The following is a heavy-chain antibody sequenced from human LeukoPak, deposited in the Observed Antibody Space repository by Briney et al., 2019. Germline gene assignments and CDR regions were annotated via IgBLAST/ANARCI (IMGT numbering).Heavy chain of an antibody. J-gene: IGHJ6*03. Sequence: SETLSLTCTVSGDSFSSGSSYWGWLRQPPGTGLDWIGSMYYSGSTYYNPSLKSRVTISVDTSKNQFSLKLSSVTAADTAVYCCARHYYGSGNHYYYMDVWGKGTTVTVSS. CDR3: ARHYYGSGNHYYYMDV. CDR1: GDSFSSGSSY. D-gene: IGHD3-10*01. CDR2: MYYSGST. V-gene: IGHV4-39*01.